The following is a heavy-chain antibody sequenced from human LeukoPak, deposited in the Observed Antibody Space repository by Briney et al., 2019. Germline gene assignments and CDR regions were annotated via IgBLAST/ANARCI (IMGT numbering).Heavy chain of an antibody. V-gene: IGHV3-30*04. CDR2: ISYDGSNK. CDR1: GFTFSSYA. CDR3: ARERWAVAGGLDY. J-gene: IGHJ4*02. Sequence: GRSLRLSCAASGFTFSSYAMHWVRQAPGKGLEWVAVISYDGSNKYYADSVKGRFTISRDNSKNTLYLQMNSLRAEDTAVYYCARERWAVAGGLDYWGQGTLVTVSS. D-gene: IGHD6-19*01.